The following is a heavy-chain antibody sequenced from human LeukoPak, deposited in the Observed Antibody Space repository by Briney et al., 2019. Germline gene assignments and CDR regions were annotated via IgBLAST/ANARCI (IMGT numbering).Heavy chain of an antibody. CDR3: AKARETSGFYRYFDY. Sequence: GGSLTLSCAASGLTFSSYPMSWVRQAPGKGLEWVSDISVSGGSTYYPDSVKGRFTISRDNSKNTLYLRMDTLGADDTAVYYCAKARETSGFYRYFDYWGQGTLVTVSS. CDR1: GLTFSSYP. CDR2: ISVSGGST. J-gene: IGHJ4*02. D-gene: IGHD3-22*01. V-gene: IGHV3-23*01.